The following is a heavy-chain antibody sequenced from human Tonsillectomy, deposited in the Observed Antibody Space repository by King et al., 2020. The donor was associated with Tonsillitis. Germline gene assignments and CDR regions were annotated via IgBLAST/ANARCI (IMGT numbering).Heavy chain of an antibody. CDR1: GLTFRSYG. CDR3: AKAERMVRGVIRTGMDV. Sequence: VQLVESGGGVVQPGRSLRLSCAVSGLTFRSYGMHWVRQAPGKGLEWVAVISYDGSDKYYADSVKGRFTISRDNSKNTLFLQMNRLRAEDTAVYYCAKAERMVRGVIRTGMDVWGQGTMVTVSS. V-gene: IGHV3-30*18. CDR2: ISYDGSDK. D-gene: IGHD3-10*01. J-gene: IGHJ6*02.